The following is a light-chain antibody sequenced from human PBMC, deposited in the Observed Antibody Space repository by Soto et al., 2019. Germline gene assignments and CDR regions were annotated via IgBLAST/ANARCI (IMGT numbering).Light chain of an antibody. V-gene: IGLV2-11*01. Sequence: QSVLIQPPSVSGSPGQSVTISCTGTSSDVGSYDYVSWYQQHPGTVPKPMIYNVNTQPSGVPDRFSGSKSGTSASLAISGLQPEDEADYYCAAWDDSLNALFGTGTKVTVL. CDR1: SSDVGSYDY. CDR2: NVN. CDR3: AAWDDSLNAL. J-gene: IGLJ1*01.